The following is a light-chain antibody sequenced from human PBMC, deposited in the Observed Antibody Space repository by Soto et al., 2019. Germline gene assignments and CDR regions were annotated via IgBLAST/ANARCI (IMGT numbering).Light chain of an antibody. CDR2: DAS. CDR1: QSLSKSH. J-gene: IGKJ2*01. CDR3: QHYDNSPPFT. V-gene: IGKV3-20*01. Sequence: EIVLMQSPGTLSLSPGERATLSCRASQSLSKSHLAWYQQKPGQSPRLLIYDASSRATGIADRFSGSGSGTDFTLTISRLEPEDFAVYFCQHYDNSPPFTFGQGTKLEIK.